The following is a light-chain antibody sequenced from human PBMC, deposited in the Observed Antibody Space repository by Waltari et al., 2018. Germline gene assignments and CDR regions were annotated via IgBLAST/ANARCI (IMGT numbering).Light chain of an antibody. CDR3: QQSYSTLVT. CDR2: AAS. Sequence: DIQMTQSPSSLSPSVGDRVTITCLASQNINNYLNCYQQKPGIAPKPLIYAASRLQSGVPSRFSGSGSGTDLTLTISSLQPEDFATYYCQQSYSTLVTFGQGTKLEIK. V-gene: IGKV1-39*01. J-gene: IGKJ2*01. CDR1: QNINNY.